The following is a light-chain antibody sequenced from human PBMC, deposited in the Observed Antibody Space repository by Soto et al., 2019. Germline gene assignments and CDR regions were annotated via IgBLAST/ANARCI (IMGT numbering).Light chain of an antibody. CDR2: GNS. Sequence: QSVLTQPPSVSGAPGQRVTISCTGSSSNIGAGYDVHWYQQLPGTAPKLLIYGNSNRPSGVPDRFSGSKSGNTASLTISGLQVEDEADYYCNSYRSSGTLVFGGGTQLTVL. J-gene: IGLJ2*01. V-gene: IGLV1-40*01. CDR3: NSYRSSGTLV. CDR1: SSNIGAGYD.